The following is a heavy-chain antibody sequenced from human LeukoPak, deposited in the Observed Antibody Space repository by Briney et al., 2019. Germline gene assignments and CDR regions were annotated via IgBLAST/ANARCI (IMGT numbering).Heavy chain of an antibody. V-gene: IGHV4-39*01. D-gene: IGHD4-17*01. Sequence: SETLSLTCTVSGGSISSSSYYWGWIRQPPGKGLEWSGSIYYSGSTYYNPSLKSRVTISVDTSKNQFSLKLSSVTAADTAVYYCAIYDYGDYGLYDYWGQGTLVTVSS. CDR1: GGSISSSSYY. J-gene: IGHJ4*02. CDR2: IYYSGST. CDR3: AIYDYGDYGLYDY.